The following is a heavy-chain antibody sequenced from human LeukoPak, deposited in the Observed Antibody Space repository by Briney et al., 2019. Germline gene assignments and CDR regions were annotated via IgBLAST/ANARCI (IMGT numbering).Heavy chain of an antibody. CDR1: GYTFTSYD. V-gene: IGHV1-2*02. CDR3: AREVVGATTLDY. D-gene: IGHD1-26*01. CDR2: INPNSGGT. Sequence: GASVKVSCKASGYTFTSYDINWVRQAPGQGLEWMGWINPNSGGTNYAQKFQGRVTMTRDTSISTAYMELSRLRSDDTAVYYCAREVVGATTLDYWGQGTLVTVSS. J-gene: IGHJ4*02.